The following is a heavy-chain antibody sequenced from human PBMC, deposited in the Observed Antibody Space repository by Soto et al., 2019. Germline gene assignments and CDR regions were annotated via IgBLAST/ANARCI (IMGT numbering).Heavy chain of an antibody. CDR2: FYYSGIT. D-gene: IGHD2-15*01. J-gene: IGHJ5*02. Sequence: PSETLSLTCTVSGGPIRRRGYYWSWIRHRPGEGLEWIGFFYYSGITDYNPSLRSRVTISADTSRNQVFLNMYSVTAADTAVYYCVSSGGPEGDWFDPWGQGTLVTVSS. CDR1: GGPIRRRGYY. CDR3: VSSGGPEGDWFDP. V-gene: IGHV4-31*03.